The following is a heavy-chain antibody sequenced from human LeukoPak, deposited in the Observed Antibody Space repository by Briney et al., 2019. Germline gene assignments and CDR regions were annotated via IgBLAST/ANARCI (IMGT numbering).Heavy chain of an antibody. Sequence: ASVKVSCKASGGTFSSYAISWVRQAPGQGLEWMGGIIPIFGTANYTQKFQGRVTITADESTSTAYMELSSLRSGDTAVYYCARGKHQDAFDIWGQGTMVTVSS. CDR3: ARGKHQDAFDI. V-gene: IGHV1-69*13. J-gene: IGHJ3*02. CDR1: GGTFSSYA. CDR2: IIPIFGTA.